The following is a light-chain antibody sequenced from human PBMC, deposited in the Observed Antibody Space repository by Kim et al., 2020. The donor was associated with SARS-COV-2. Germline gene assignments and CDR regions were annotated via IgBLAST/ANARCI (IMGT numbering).Light chain of an antibody. V-gene: IGKV1-5*03. CDR1: QTTSSW. CDR2: KAS. J-gene: IGKJ2*01. CDR3: QKYNSYPVT. Sequence: DIQMTQSPSSLSASVGDRVTITCRASQTTSSWLAWYQQKPGKAPKLLIYKASSLGSGVPSRFSGSGSGTEFTLTISSLQPDDFATYYCQKYNSYPVTFGQGTKLEI.